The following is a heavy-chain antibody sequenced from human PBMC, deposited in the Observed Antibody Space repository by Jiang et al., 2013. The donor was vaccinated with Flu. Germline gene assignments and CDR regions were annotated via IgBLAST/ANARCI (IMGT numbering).Heavy chain of an antibody. CDR1: GYTFTSYA. J-gene: IGHJ2*01. V-gene: IGHV1-3*01. Sequence: SGAEVKKPGASVKVSCKASGYTFTSYAMHWVRQAPGQRLEWMGWINAGNGNTKYSQKFQGRVTITRDTSASTAYMELSSLRSEDTAVYYCAREYGGDFWSGPDWYFDLWGRGTWSLSPQ. D-gene: IGHD3-3*01. CDR3: AREYGGDFWSGPDWYFDL. CDR2: INAGNGNT.